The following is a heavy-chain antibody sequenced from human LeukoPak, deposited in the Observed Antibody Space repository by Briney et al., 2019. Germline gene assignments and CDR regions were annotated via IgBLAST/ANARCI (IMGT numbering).Heavy chain of an antibody. CDR3: ARAVGYSGSYYFDY. CDR1: GYTFTGYY. D-gene: IGHD1-26*01. Sequence: ASVKVSCKASGYTFTGYYMHWVRQAPGQGLEWMGWINPNSGGTNYAQKFQGWVTMTRDTSISTAYMELSRLRSDDTAVYYCARAVGYSGSYYFDYWGQGTPVTVSS. V-gene: IGHV1-2*04. CDR2: INPNSGGT. J-gene: IGHJ4*02.